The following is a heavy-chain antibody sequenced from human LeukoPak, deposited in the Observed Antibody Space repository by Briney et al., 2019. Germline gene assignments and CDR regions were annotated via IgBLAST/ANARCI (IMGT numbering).Heavy chain of an antibody. CDR1: GDSMSSYY. CDR3: ARGGPNNSGFAGDGFDV. Sequence: SETLSLTCTVSGDSMSSYYWSWIRQPPGKGLEWLGYIYYTGRTNYNPSLKSRVSISVDTSMNQFSLKLSSVTAADTAVYHCARGGPNNSGFAGDGFDVWGQGTMVTVSS. V-gene: IGHV4-59*01. J-gene: IGHJ3*01. D-gene: IGHD3-22*01. CDR2: IYYTGRT.